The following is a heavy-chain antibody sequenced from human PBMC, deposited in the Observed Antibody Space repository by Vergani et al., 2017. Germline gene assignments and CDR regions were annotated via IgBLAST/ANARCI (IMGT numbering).Heavy chain of an antibody. CDR3: ASRITIPDYMDV. J-gene: IGHJ6*03. CDR2: ISSSSSTI. Sequence: EVQLLESGGGLVQPGGSLRLSCAASGFTFSSYAMSWVRQAPGKGLEWVSSISSSSSTIYYADSVKGRFTISRDNAKNSLYLQMNSLRAEDTAVYYCASRITIPDYMDVWGKGTTVTGAS. V-gene: IGHV3-48*01. D-gene: IGHD3-3*01. CDR1: GFTFSSYA.